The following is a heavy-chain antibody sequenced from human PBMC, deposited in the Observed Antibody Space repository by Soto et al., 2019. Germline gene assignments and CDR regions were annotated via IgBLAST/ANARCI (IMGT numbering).Heavy chain of an antibody. Sequence: SSETLSLTCTVFGASVSSGTYYWSWIRQAPGKGLEWVGHIYYTGSTNYNPSLNNRVTISVDTSKNHFSLQLTSVTAADTAVYYCARGAGSSSASTRFDTWGQGTLVTVS. CDR1: GASVSSGTYY. J-gene: IGHJ5*02. CDR2: IYYTGST. D-gene: IGHD5-18*01. CDR3: ARGAGSSSASTRFDT. V-gene: IGHV4-61*03.